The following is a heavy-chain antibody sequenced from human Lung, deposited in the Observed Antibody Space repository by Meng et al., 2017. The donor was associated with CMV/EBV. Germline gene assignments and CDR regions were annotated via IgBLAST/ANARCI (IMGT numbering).Heavy chain of an antibody. CDR3: AKAFSASWYREYYDD. CDR1: EFSFSNYA. V-gene: IGHV3-23*01. D-gene: IGHD6-13*01. Sequence: GESLKISCAASEFSFSNYAMSWVRQAPGRWLAWVSAITAGGGSTYYADSVKGRFTVSRDNSKNTLYLQMNSLRAEDTALYYCAKAFSASWYREYYDDWGQGTLVXVSS. CDR2: ITAGGGST. J-gene: IGHJ4*02.